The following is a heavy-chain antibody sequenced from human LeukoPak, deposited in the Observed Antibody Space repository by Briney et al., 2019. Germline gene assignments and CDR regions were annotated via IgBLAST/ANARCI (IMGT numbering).Heavy chain of an antibody. CDR1: GFTFDDYG. Sequence: GGSLRLSCAASGFTFDDYGMSWVRQAPGKGLEWVSGINWNGGSTGYADSAKGRFTISRDNAKNSLYLQMNSLRAEDTALYYCARGGCGSTSCPYYYYYYMDVWGKGTTVTVSS. D-gene: IGHD2-2*01. J-gene: IGHJ6*03. CDR2: INWNGGST. V-gene: IGHV3-20*04. CDR3: ARGGCGSTSCPYYYYYYMDV.